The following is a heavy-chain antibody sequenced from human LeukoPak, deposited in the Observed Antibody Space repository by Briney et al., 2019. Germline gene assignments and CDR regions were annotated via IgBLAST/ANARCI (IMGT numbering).Heavy chain of an antibody. D-gene: IGHD3-3*01. CDR1: GFTFSGYW. CDR3: ARDAYDDASES. CDR2: LRPDGSDK. V-gene: IGHV3-7*01. J-gene: IGHJ5*01. Sequence: GGSLRLSCAASGFTFSGYWMTWVRQAPGKGLEWVANLRPDGSDKYYPDSVNGRFTISRDNAKNSLYLQMNGLRADDTATYYCARDAYDDASESWGHGTPVTVSS.